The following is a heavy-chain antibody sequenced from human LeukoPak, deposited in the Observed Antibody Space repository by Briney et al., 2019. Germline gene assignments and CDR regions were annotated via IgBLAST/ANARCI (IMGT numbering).Heavy chain of an antibody. V-gene: IGHV3-30*02. Sequence: PGGSLRLSCAASGFTFSSYGMHWVRQAPGKGLEWVAFIRYDGSNKYYADSVKGRFTISRDNSKNTLYLQMNSLRAEDTAVYYCAKDQGLGGDFWSGPTGAFDIWGQGTMVTVSS. J-gene: IGHJ3*02. CDR1: GFTFSSYG. CDR3: AKDQGLGGDFWSGPTGAFDI. CDR2: IRYDGSNK. D-gene: IGHD3-3*01.